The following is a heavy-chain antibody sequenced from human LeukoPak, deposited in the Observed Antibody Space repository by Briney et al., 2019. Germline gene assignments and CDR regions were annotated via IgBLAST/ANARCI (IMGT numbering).Heavy chain of an antibody. J-gene: IGHJ6*03. Sequence: ASVKVSCKASGGTFSSYAISWARQAPGQGLEWMGGIIPIFGTANYAQKFQGRVTITTDESTSTAYMELSSLRSEDTAVYYCARGPYYGSGSPPYYYYYMDVWGKGTTVTVSS. D-gene: IGHD3-10*01. CDR1: GGTFSSYA. V-gene: IGHV1-69*05. CDR3: ARGPYYGSGSPPYYYYYMDV. CDR2: IIPIFGTA.